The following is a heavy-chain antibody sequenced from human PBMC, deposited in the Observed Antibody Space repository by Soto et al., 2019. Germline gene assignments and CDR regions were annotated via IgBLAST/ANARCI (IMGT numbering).Heavy chain of an antibody. CDR2: IYHSGST. CDR1: GGSISSGGYS. J-gene: IGHJ4*02. V-gene: IGHV4-30-2*01. D-gene: IGHD5-18*01. Sequence: QLQLQESGSGLVKPSQTLSLTCAVSGGSISSGGYSWSWIRQPPGKGLEWIGYIYHSGSTYYNPSLKSRVTISVDRSKNQFSLKLSSVTAADTAVYYCARGSDVDTAWAYWGQGTLVTVSS. CDR3: ARGSDVDTAWAY.